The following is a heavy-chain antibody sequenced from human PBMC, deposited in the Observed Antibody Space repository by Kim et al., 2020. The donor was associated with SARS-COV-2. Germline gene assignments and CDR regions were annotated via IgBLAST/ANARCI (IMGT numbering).Heavy chain of an antibody. CDR2: INEDGSKT. CDR1: GFTFTNNW. Sequence: GGSLRLSCAASGFTFTNNWMSWVRQAPGKGLEWAAKINEDGSKTYYVNTEEGRFTIPRDNAKNSRYLQMNSLRVEDTGIDYCARNRRYSLDYWGQGTRVTVS. J-gene: IGHJ4*02. CDR3: ARNRRYSLDY. D-gene: IGHD2-15*01. V-gene: IGHV3-7*01.